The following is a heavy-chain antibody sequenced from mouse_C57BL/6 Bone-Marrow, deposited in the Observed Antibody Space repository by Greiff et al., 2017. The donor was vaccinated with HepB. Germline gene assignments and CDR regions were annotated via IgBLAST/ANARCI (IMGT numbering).Heavy chain of an antibody. D-gene: IGHD1-1*01. J-gene: IGHJ1*03. CDR1: GFSLTSYG. Sequence: VQLQQSGPGLVQPSQSLSITCTVSGFSLTSYGVHWVRQSPGKGLEWLGVIWRGGSTDYNAAFMSRLSITKDNSKSQVFFKMNSLQADDTAIYYCAKKRISKLLRSLYWYFDVWGTGTTVTVSS. V-gene: IGHV2-5*01. CDR3: AKKRISKLLRSLYWYFDV. CDR2: IWRGGST.